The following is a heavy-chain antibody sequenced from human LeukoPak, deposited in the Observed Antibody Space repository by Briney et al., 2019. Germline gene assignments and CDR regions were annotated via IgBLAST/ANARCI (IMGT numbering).Heavy chain of an antibody. V-gene: IGHV3-15*01. Sequence: GGCLRLSCAASGFTFSNAWMSWVRQAPGKGHEWVGRIKSKTDGGTTDYAAPVKGRFTISRDDSKNTLYLQMNSLKTEDTAVYYGTTSGLTTDVIDAFVIWGQGTMVTASS. J-gene: IGHJ3*02. CDR1: GFTFSNAW. D-gene: IGHD4-17*01. CDR3: TTSGLTTDVIDAFVI. CDR2: IKSKTDGGTT.